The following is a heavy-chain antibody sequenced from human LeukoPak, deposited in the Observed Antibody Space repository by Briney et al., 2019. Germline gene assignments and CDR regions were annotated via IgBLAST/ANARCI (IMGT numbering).Heavy chain of an antibody. CDR1: GFDFRSFA. D-gene: IGHD6-6*01. Sequence: GGSLRLSCTATGFDFRSFAMHWVRRAPGKGLEWVGVVLFNDNNRYYADSVKGRFTISRDDSKNMLYLQMNSLRAEDTAVYYCAKGDLIALRLLDSWGQGTLVTVSS. CDR2: VLFNDNNR. J-gene: IGHJ4*02. CDR3: AKGDLIALRLLDS. V-gene: IGHV3-30*18.